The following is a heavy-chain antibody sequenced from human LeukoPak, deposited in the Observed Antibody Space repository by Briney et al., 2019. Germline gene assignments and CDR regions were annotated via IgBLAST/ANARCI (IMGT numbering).Heavy chain of an antibody. CDR1: GYTFTSYG. J-gene: IGHJ4*02. CDR2: ISAYNGNT. Sequence: APVKVSCKASGYTFTSYGISWVRQAPGQGLEWMGWISAYNGNTNYAQKLQGRVTMTTDTSTSTAYMELRSLRSDDTAVYYCARIQDYGDYVPSSEFDYWGQGTLVTVSS. CDR3: ARIQDYGDYVPSSEFDY. D-gene: IGHD4-17*01. V-gene: IGHV1-18*01.